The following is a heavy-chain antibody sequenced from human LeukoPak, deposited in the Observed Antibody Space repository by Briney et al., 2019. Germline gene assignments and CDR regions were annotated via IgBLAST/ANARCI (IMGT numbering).Heavy chain of an antibody. CDR1: DFTFSSYA. Sequence: GGSLRLSCAASDFTFSSYAMSWVRQTPGRGLEWVSTISGGGDSSYYADSVKGRFTISRDNSKNTLFLQMNSLRAEDTAVYYCASRPYGSGSYYKAPWGQGTLVTVSS. CDR3: ASRPYGSGSYYKAP. J-gene: IGHJ4*02. CDR2: ISGGGDSS. V-gene: IGHV3-23*01. D-gene: IGHD3-10*01.